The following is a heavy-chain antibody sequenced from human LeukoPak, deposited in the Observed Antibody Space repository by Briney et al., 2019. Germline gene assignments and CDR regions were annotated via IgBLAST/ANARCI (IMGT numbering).Heavy chain of an antibody. CDR3: TRGGASSGYDY. Sequence: ASVKVSCKASGYTFTTYDISWARQAPGQGLEWMGWISTYNGNTNYAQKVQGRVTMTTDTSTSTAYMELRSLRSDDTAVCYCTRGGASSGYDYWGQGTLVTVSS. J-gene: IGHJ4*02. D-gene: IGHD6-19*01. V-gene: IGHV1-18*01. CDR2: ISTYNGNT. CDR1: GYTFTTYD.